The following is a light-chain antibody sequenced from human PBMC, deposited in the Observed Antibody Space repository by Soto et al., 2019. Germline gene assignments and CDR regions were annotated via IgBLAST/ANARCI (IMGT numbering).Light chain of an antibody. CDR2: DDS. J-gene: IGKJ5*01. Sequence: DIKMTQSPSTLSASVGDRVTITCRASQSISSWLAWYQQKPGKDPKLLIYDDSSLESGVPSRFSGSGSGTEFTLTISSLQPDDFATYYCQQYNSYSVVGQGTRLEIK. CDR3: QQYNSYSV. CDR1: QSISSW. V-gene: IGKV1-5*01.